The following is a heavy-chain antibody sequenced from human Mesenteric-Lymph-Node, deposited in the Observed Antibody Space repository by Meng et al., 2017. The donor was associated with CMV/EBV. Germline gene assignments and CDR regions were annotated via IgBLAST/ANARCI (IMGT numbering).Heavy chain of an antibody. CDR1: GFTFNTYA. Sequence: GGSLRLSCAASGFTFNTYAMTWVRQAPGKGLEWVSTISGSGGTTYYADSVKGRFTISRDNSKNTVYLQMNSLRTEDTAVYYCAKGLKYYDRSGYPYWGQGTLVTVSS. CDR3: AKGLKYYDRSGYPY. V-gene: IGHV3-23*01. J-gene: IGHJ4*02. CDR2: ISGSGGTT. D-gene: IGHD3-22*01.